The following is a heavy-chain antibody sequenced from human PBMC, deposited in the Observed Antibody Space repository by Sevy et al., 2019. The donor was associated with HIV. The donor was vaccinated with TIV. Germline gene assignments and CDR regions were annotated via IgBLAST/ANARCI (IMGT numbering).Heavy chain of an antibody. J-gene: IGHJ4*02. CDR3: AXXKXXXXXXX. CDR2: IYYNGHI. V-gene: IGHV4-59*08. Sequence: SETLSRTCTVSGGSITSLYWNWIRQPPGKGLEWIANIYYNGHINYNPSLKSRVTLSLDLSMNQFSLRLGSVTAADTAXYXCAXXKXXXXXXXWGQGXLVTVSS. CDR1: GGSITSLY.